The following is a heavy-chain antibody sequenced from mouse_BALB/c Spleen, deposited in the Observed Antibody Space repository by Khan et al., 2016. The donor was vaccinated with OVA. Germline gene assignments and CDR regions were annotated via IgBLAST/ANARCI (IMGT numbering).Heavy chain of an antibody. CDR2: ISYSGST. CDR3: ARGNYYGYAMDY. V-gene: IGHV3-2*02. D-gene: IGHD1-1*01. CDR1: GYSITSNYA. J-gene: IGHJ4*01. Sequence: EVQLQESGPGLVKPSQSLSLTCTVTGYSITSNYAWNWIRQFPGNKLEWMGYISYSGSTNYNPSLKSRISITRDTSKNQFFLQLNSVTTEDTATXYSARGNYYGYAMDYWGQGTSITVSS.